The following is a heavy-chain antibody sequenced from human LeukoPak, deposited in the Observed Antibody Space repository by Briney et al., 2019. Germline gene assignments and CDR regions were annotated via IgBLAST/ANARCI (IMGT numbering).Heavy chain of an antibody. D-gene: IGHD3-22*01. CDR3: ARGTYYDSSAYSGVRLFDY. J-gene: IGHJ4*02. CDR1: GYTFTGYY. V-gene: IGHV1-2*02. CDR2: INPNTGGT. Sequence: ASVKVSCKASGYTFTGYYMHWVRLAPGQGHEWMGWINPNTGGTNYAQRFQGRVTMTSDTSISTAYMELSRLRSDDTAVYYCARGTYYDSSAYSGVRLFDYWGQGTLVTVSS.